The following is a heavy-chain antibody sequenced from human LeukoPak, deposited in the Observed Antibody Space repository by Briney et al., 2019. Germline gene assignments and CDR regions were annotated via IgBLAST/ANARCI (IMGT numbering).Heavy chain of an antibody. CDR3: ARDVGASNFDS. V-gene: IGHV4-4*07. CDR2: IYTTGTT. CDR1: GGSISSYY. D-gene: IGHD1-26*01. J-gene: IGHJ4*02. Sequence: SETLSLTCTVSGGSISSYYWSWIRQPPGKGLEWIGRIYTTGTTNYNPSLKGRVTVSVDTSKNQFFLKLRSVTAADTAVYYCARDVGASNFDSWGQGVQVTVSS.